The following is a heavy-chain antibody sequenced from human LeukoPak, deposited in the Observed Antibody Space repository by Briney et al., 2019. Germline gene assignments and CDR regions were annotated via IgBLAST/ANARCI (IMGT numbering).Heavy chain of an antibody. J-gene: IGHJ6*02. CDR2: ISYDGSNK. CDR3: ARAYDSSGYYYYYYGMDV. Sequence: GRSLRLSCAASGFTFSSYAMHWVRLAPGKGLEWVAVISYDGSNKYYADSVKGRFTISRDNSKNTLYLQMNSLRAEDTAVYYCARAYDSSGYYYYYYGMDVWGQGTTVTVSS. V-gene: IGHV3-30-3*01. D-gene: IGHD3-22*01. CDR1: GFTFSSYA.